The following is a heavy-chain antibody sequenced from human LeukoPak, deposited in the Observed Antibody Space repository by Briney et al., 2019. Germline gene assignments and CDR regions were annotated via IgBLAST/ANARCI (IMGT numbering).Heavy chain of an antibody. CDR3: AGNYDSWTGLNY. CDR1: GFTFSGSA. D-gene: IGHD3-3*01. Sequence: PGGSLRLSXAXSGFTFSGSAMHWVRQASGKGLEWVGHIGNKASNYATDYAPSLKGRFTISRDDSKDTAYLQVNSLKPEDTAVYYCAGNYDSWTGLNYWGLGTLVTVSS. CDR2: IGNKASNYAT. V-gene: IGHV3-73*01. J-gene: IGHJ4*02.